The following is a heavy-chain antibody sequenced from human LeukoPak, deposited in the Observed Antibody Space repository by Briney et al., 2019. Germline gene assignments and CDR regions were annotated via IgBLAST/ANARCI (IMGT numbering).Heavy chain of an antibody. Sequence: ASVKVSCKASGYTFTSYDINWVRQATGQGLEWMGWINPNSGNTGYAQKFRGRVTMTRDTSISTAYMELSSLRSEDTAVYYCARGPPEHPQGYWGQGTLVTVSS. V-gene: IGHV1-8*01. CDR1: GYTFTSYD. D-gene: IGHD1-14*01. CDR3: ARGPPEHPQGY. CDR2: INPNSGNT. J-gene: IGHJ4*02.